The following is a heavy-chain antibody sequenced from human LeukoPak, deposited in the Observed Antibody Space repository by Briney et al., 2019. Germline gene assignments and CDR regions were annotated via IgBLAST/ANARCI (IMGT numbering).Heavy chain of an antibody. J-gene: IGHJ6*03. Sequence: GGSLRLSCAASGFTFSSYWMSWVRQAPGKGLEWVGRIKSKTDGGTTDYAAPVKGRFTISRDDSKNTLYLQMNSLKTEDTAVYYCTTPTTRFGEDYYYYYMDVWGKGTTVTISS. CDR3: TTPTTRFGEDYYYYYMDV. V-gene: IGHV3-15*01. CDR2: IKSKTDGGTT. CDR1: GFTFSSYW. D-gene: IGHD3-10*01.